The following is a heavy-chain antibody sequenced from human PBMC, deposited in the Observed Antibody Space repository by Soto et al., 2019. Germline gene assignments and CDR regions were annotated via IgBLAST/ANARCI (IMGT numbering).Heavy chain of an antibody. J-gene: IGHJ4*02. Sequence: GGSLRLSCAASGFTFSSYGMHWVRQAPGKGLEWVAVISYDGSNKYYADSVKGRFTISRDNSKNTLYLQMNSLRAEDTAVYYCAKEQGRLLWFGEHLDYWGQGTLVTVSS. CDR2: ISYDGSNK. D-gene: IGHD3-10*01. CDR1: GFTFSSYG. V-gene: IGHV3-30*18. CDR3: AKEQGRLLWFGEHLDY.